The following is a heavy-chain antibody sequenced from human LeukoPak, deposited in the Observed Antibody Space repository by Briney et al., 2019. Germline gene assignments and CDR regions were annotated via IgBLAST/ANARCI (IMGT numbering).Heavy chain of an antibody. V-gene: IGHV1-2*02. D-gene: IGHD4-17*01. CDR2: INPNSGGT. J-gene: IGHJ3*02. CDR3: AQDYVTVTKFFPDAFDI. Sequence: GASVKVSCKASGYTFTGYYMHWVRQAPGQGIEWMGWINPNSGGTNYAQKFQGRVTMTRDTSISTAYMELSRLRSDDTAVYYCAQDYVTVTKFFPDAFDIWGQGTMVTVSS. CDR1: GYTFTGYY.